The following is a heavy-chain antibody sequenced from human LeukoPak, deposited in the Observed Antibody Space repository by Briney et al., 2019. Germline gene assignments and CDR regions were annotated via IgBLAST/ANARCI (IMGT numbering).Heavy chain of an antibody. Sequence: GGSLRLSCTASGFTFRNYWMSWVRQAQGKGLEWVANIKQDGSEKYYVDSVKGRFTISRDNAKNLLYLQMKSLRAEDTAVYYCARDRTWWDYWGQGTLVTVSS. J-gene: IGHJ4*02. V-gene: IGHV3-7*03. CDR2: IKQDGSEK. D-gene: IGHD2-15*01. CDR1: GFTFRNYW. CDR3: ARDRTWWDY.